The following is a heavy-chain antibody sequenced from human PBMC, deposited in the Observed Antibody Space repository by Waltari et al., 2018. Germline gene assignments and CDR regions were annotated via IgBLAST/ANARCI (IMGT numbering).Heavy chain of an antibody. D-gene: IGHD2-2*03. CDR2: IYHDGTT. CDR1: GYFIHTGFF. Sequence: QVQLQESGPGLVRPSETLSLTCDVSGYFIHTGFFWGWIRQPPGKGLEWIGNIYHDGTTYHSPSLKNRLTISLDTSKNQFSLRLTVVTVADSALYYCARQTLGYCTSAACRRLETWGQGILVTVSS. J-gene: IGHJ5*02. V-gene: IGHV4-38-2*01. CDR3: ARQTLGYCTSAACRRLET.